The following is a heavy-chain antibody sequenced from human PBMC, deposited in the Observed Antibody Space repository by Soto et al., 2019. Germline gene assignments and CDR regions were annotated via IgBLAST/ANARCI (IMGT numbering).Heavy chain of an antibody. Sequence: EVQLVESGGALVPRGGSLRLSCVASGFTFSVYSRNWVRQAPGKGLEWFAYITSDTKTIKYADSVKGRFTISRDNAKNSVYLQMNSLRDEDTAVYYCARSVEGHFDYWGQGTVVTVSS. CDR3: ARSVEGHFDY. CDR2: ITSDTKTI. CDR1: GFTFSVYS. D-gene: IGHD6-19*01. V-gene: IGHV3-48*02. J-gene: IGHJ4*02.